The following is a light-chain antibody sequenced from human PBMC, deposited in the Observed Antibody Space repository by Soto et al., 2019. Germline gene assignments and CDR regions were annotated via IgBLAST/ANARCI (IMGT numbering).Light chain of an antibody. CDR2: GAS. J-gene: IGKJ5*01. CDR3: QQRSNWFT. Sequence: EIVLTQSPGTLSLSPGEGATLSCRASQSINSFLAWYQQRRGQAPRLLIHGASNRATGIPDRFSGSGSGTDFTLTISSLEPEDFAVYYCQQRSNWFTFGQGTRLEIK. CDR1: QSINSF. V-gene: IGKV3-11*01.